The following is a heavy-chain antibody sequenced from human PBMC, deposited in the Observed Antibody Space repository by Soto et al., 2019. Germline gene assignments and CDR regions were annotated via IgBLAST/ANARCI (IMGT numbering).Heavy chain of an antibody. CDR2: IIPIFGTA. Sequence: ASVKVSCKASGGTFSSYAISWVRQAPGQGLEWMGGIIPIFGTANYAQKFQGRVTITADESTSTAYMELSSLRSEDTAVYYCARGGTYEDTAMVRSRARTTEYYYYYYYMDVWGKGTTVTVSS. J-gene: IGHJ6*03. CDR3: ARGGTYEDTAMVRSRARTTEYYYYYYYMDV. V-gene: IGHV1-69*13. D-gene: IGHD5-18*01. CDR1: GGTFSSYA.